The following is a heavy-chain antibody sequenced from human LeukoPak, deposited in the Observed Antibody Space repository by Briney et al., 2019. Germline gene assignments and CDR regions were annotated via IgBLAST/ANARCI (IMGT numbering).Heavy chain of an antibody. CDR2: FDPEDGET. CDR1: GYTLTELS. D-gene: IGHD3-16*01. V-gene: IGHV1-24*01. J-gene: IGHJ5*02. Sequence: ASVKVSCKVSGYTLTELSMHWVRQAPGKGLEWMGGFDPEDGETIYAQKFQGRVTMTEDTSTDTAYMELSSLRSEDTAVYYCATAGGWNRNYDYVWEENWFDPWGQGTLVTVSS. CDR3: ATAGGWNRNYDYVWEENWFDP.